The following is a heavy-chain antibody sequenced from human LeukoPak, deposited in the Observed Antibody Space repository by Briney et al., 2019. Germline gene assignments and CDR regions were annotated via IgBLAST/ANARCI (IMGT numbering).Heavy chain of an antibody. V-gene: IGHV1-69*04. CDR2: IIPILGIA. D-gene: IGHD2-21*02. Sequence: PRASVKVSCKASGGTFSSYAISWVRQAPGQGLEWMGRIIPILGIANYAQKFQGRVTITADKSTSTAYMELSGLRSDDTAVYYCARGDNDYGDYWGQGTLVTVSS. J-gene: IGHJ4*02. CDR3: ARGDNDYGDY. CDR1: GGTFSSYA.